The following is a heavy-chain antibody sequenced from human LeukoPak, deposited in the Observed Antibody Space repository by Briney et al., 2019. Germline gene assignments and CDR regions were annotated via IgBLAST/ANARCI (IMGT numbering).Heavy chain of an antibody. CDR3: ARATYGSGSYYPPP. D-gene: IGHD3-10*01. CDR1: GYTFTNYE. V-gene: IGHV1-8*01. J-gene: IGHJ5*02. Sequence: ASVKVSCKASGYTFTNYEINWVRQGTGQGLEWLGWMNPSSGNTGYAQKFQGRVTMTRDTSISTAYMELSSLRSEDTAVYYCARATYGSGSYYPPPWGQGTLVTVSS. CDR2: MNPSSGNT.